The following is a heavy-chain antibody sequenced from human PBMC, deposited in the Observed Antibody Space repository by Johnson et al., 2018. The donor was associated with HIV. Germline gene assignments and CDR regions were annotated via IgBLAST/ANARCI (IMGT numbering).Heavy chain of an antibody. D-gene: IGHD5-12*01. CDR3: ARDPAWL. V-gene: IGHV3-30-3*01. CDR2: ISYDGSNK. CDR1: GFTFSSYA. J-gene: IGHJ3*01. Sequence: QVQLVESGGGVVQPGRSLRLSCAASGFTFSSYAMHWVRQAPGKGLEWVAVISYDGSNKYSADSVKGRLTISRDNSKNTLYLQMNSLRAEDTAVYYCARDPAWLWGQGTIVTVSS.